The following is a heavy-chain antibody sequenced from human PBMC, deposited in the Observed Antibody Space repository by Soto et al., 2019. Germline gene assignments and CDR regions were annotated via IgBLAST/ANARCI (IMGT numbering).Heavy chain of an antibody. CDR3: ARGKAGYSSGYGMDV. V-gene: IGHV5-51*01. CDR1: GYSFTSYW. D-gene: IGHD6-19*01. Sequence: GESLKISCKGSGYSFTSYWIGWVRQMPGKGLEWMGIIYPGDSDTRYSPSFQGQVTISADKSISTAYLQWSNLKASDTAMYYCARGKAGYSSGYGMDVWGQGTTVTVSS. J-gene: IGHJ6*02. CDR2: IYPGDSDT.